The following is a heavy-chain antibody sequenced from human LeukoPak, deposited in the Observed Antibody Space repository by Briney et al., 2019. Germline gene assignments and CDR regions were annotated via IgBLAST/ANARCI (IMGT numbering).Heavy chain of an antibody. J-gene: IGHJ4*02. CDR2: ISWNSGSI. V-gene: IGHV3-9*03. CDR3: AKGMRYNWNDDPSFDY. D-gene: IGHD1-1*01. Sequence: QSGGSLRLSCAASGFTFDDYAMHWVRQAPGKGLEWVSGISWNSGSIGYADSVKGRFTISRDNAKNSLYLQMNSLRAEDMALYYCAKGMRYNWNDDPSFDYWGQGTLVTVSS. CDR1: GFTFDDYA.